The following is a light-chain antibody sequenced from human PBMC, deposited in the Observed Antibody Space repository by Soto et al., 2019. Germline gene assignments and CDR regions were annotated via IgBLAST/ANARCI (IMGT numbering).Light chain of an antibody. V-gene: IGLV2-23*01. CDR1: SSDVGSYDL. Sequence: QSVLTQTASVSGSPGQSITISCTGTSSDVGSYDLVSWFQQHPGKAPKLMIYEGSKRPSGVSNRVSGFKSDNTASLTISGLQAEDEADYYCCSYAGSFTLVFGGGTKLTVL. J-gene: IGLJ2*01. CDR3: CSYAGSFTLV. CDR2: EGS.